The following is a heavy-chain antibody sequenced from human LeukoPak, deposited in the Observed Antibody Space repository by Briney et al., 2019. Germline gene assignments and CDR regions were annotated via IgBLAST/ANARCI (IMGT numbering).Heavy chain of an antibody. CDR2: IYHSGST. D-gene: IGHD3-10*01. Sequence: SGTLSLTCAVSGDSISGSNWWSCVRQPPGKGLEWIGEIYHSGSTNYNPSLKSRVTISVDKSKNQFSLKLSSVTAADTAVYYCARVAGTFYGEAYFDYWGQGTPVTVSS. V-gene: IGHV4-4*02. CDR1: GDSISGSNW. J-gene: IGHJ4*02. CDR3: ARVAGTFYGEAYFDY.